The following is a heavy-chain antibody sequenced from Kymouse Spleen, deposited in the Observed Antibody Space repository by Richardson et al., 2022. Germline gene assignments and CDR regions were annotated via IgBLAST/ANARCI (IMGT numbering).Heavy chain of an antibody. CDR3: ARRGLIAAALDY. V-gene: IGHV4-34*01. J-gene: IGHJ4*02. CDR2: INHSGST. Sequence: QVQLQQWGAGLLKPSETLSLTCAVYGGSFSGYYWSWIRQPPGKGLEWIGEINHSGSTNYNPSLKSRVTISVDTSKNQFSLKLSSVTAADTAVYYCARRGLIAAALDYWGQGTLVTVSS. D-gene: IGHD6-13*01. CDR1: GGSFSGYY.